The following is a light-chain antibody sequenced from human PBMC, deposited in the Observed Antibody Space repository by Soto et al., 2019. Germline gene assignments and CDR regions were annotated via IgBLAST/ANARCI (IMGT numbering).Light chain of an antibody. J-gene: IGKJ2*01. CDR1: QSLSSNY. CDR2: GAS. Sequence: EIVLTQSPGTLSLSPGERATLSCRASQSLSSNYLVWYQQKPGRALRLLIYGASNRATGIPDRFSGSGSGTDFALTISRLEPEDFAVYYCHQYSAIPSTFGQGTELEIK. V-gene: IGKV3-20*01. CDR3: HQYSAIPST.